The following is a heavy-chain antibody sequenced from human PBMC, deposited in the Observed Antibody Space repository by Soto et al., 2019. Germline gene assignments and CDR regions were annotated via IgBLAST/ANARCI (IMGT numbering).Heavy chain of an antibody. Sequence: SETLSLTCTVSGGSISSISYYWVWIRQPPGKGLEWIWSIYYSGSTYYNPSLKSRVTISVDTSKNQFSLKLSSVTAADTAVYYCARRQDYGGKYSWFDPWGQGTLVTASS. CDR3: ARRQDYGGKYSWFDP. J-gene: IGHJ5*02. CDR1: GGSISSISYY. V-gene: IGHV4-39*01. D-gene: IGHD4-17*01. CDR2: IYYSGST.